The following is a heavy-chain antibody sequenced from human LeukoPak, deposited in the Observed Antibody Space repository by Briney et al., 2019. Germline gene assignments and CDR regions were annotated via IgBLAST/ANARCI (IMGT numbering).Heavy chain of an antibody. CDR3: ARGPPDSSGWYS. CDR1: GGTFSSYA. V-gene: IGHV1-69*04. Sequence: ASVKVSCKASGGTFSSYAISWVRQAPGQGLEWMGRIIPILGVANYAQKFQGRVTITADKSTSTAYMELSSLRSEDTAVYYCARGPPDSSGWYSWGQGTLVTVSS. D-gene: IGHD6-19*01. CDR2: IIPILGVA. J-gene: IGHJ4*02.